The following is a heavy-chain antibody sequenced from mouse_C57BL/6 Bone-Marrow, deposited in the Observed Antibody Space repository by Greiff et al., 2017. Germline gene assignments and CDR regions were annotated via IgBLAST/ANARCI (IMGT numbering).Heavy chain of an antibody. CDR2: IHPNSGST. CDR3: ARTLSIWFAY. V-gene: IGHV1-64*01. Sequence: VQLQQPGAELVKPGASVKLSCKASGYTFTSYWMHWVKQRPGQGLEWIGMIHPNSGSTNYNEKFKSKATLTVDTSSSTAYMELHSLTSEDSAVYFCARTLSIWFAYWGQGTLVTVSA. CDR1: GYTFTSYW. D-gene: IGHD2-10*02. J-gene: IGHJ3*01.